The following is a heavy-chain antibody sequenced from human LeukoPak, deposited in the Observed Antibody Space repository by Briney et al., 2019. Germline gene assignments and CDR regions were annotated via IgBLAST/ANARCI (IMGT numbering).Heavy chain of an antibody. D-gene: IGHD3-22*01. J-gene: IGHJ4*02. V-gene: IGHV3-21*04. CDR1: GFTFSSYS. CDR3: ARGDDSGYYDYFDY. CDR2: ISSSSSYI. Sequence: GGSLRLSCAASGFTFSSYSMNWVRQAPGKGLEWVSSISSSSSYIYYAASVKGRFTISRDFSKNTVFLHMNSLRAEDTAMYYCARGDDSGYYDYFDYWGQGALVTVSS.